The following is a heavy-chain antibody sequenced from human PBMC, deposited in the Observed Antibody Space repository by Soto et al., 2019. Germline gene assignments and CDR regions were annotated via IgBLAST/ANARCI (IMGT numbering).Heavy chain of an antibody. CDR1: GGSVSSGSYY. CDR3: AREGGSGAFDY. J-gene: IGHJ4*02. V-gene: IGHV4-61*01. Sequence: PSETLSVTCTVSGGSVSSGSYYWSWIRQPPGKGLEWIGYIYYSGSTNYNPSLKSRVTISVDTSKNQFSLKLSSVTAADTAVYYCAREGGSGAFDYWGQGTLVTVSS. D-gene: IGHD6-19*01. CDR2: IYYSGST.